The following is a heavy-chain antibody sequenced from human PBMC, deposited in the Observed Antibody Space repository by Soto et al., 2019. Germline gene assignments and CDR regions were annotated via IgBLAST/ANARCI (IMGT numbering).Heavy chain of an antibody. V-gene: IGHV4-59*12. Sequence: SETLSLTCTVSGGSISPYYWSWIRQPPGKGLEWIGYIYYTGSTNYNPPLKSRATLSVDPSRDQFSLQLNSVTAADTAVYYCARDLGGWPDYWGQGTLVTVSS. CDR3: ARDLGGWPDY. J-gene: IGHJ4*02. CDR1: GGSISPYY. D-gene: IGHD2-15*01. CDR2: IYYTGST.